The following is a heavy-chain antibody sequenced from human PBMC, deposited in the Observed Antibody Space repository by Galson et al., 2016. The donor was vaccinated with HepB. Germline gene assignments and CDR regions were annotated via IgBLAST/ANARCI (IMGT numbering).Heavy chain of an antibody. V-gene: IGHV3-48*02. CDR2: ITSSSSVA. CDR1: GFTFSLYS. CDR3: ANDWYGYMAY. J-gene: IGHJ4*02. D-gene: IGHD3-9*01. Sequence: SLRLSCADSGFTFSLYSMNWVRQAPGKGLEWISHITSSSSVAYYADSVKGRFTISRDNAKKSLYLQMNGLRYEDTAVYYCANDWYGYMAYWGQGTLVTVSS.